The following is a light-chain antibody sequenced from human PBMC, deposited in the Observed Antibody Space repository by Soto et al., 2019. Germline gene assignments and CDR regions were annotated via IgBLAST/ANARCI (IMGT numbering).Light chain of an antibody. Sequence: QAVLTQSPSASASLGASVKLTCTLSSGHSSDAIAWHQQQPEKGPRFLMNLNSDGSHTKGDGIPDRFSGSSSGAERYLTISSLQSEDEADYYCQTLGTGIVIFGGGTKVTVL. V-gene: IGLV4-69*01. J-gene: IGLJ2*01. CDR2: LNSDGSH. CDR3: QTLGTGIVI. CDR1: SGHSSDA.